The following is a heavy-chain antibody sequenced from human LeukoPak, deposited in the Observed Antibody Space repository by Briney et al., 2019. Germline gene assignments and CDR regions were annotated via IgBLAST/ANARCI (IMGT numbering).Heavy chain of an antibody. CDR3: ARAGDSSGYYHFDY. D-gene: IGHD3-22*01. V-gene: IGHV1-2*04. J-gene: IGHJ4*02. CDR1: GYTFTGYY. CDR2: INPNSGGT. Sequence: ASVKVSCKASGYTFTGYYMHWVRQAPGQGLEWMGWINPNSGGTNYAQKFQGWVTMTRDTSISTAYMELSRLRSDDTAVYYCARAGDSSGYYHFDYWGQGTLVTVSS.